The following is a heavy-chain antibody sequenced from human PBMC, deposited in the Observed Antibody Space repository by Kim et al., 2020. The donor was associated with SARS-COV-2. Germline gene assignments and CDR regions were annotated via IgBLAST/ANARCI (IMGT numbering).Heavy chain of an antibody. CDR3: ARGSSSSWYSAFDI. D-gene: IGHD6-13*01. Sequence: GGSLRLSCAASGFTFSSYGMHWVRQAPGKGLEWVAVIWYDGSNKYYADSVKGRFTISRDNSKNTLYLQMNSLRAEDTAVYYCARGSSSSWYSAFDIWGQGTMVTVSS. CDR2: IWYDGSNK. CDR1: GFTFSSYG. J-gene: IGHJ3*02. V-gene: IGHV3-33*01.